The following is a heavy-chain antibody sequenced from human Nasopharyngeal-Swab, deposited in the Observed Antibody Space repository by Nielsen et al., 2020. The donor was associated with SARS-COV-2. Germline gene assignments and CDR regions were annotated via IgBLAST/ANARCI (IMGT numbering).Heavy chain of an antibody. V-gene: IGHV1-24*01. CDR1: GYTLTELS. J-gene: IGHJ5*02. CDR2: FDPEDGET. CDR3: ATGQQWLVQWFDP. Sequence: ASVKVSCKVSGYTLTELSMHWVRQAPGKGLEWMGGFDPEDGETIYAQTFQGRVTMTEDTSTDTAYMELSSLRSEDTAVYYCATGQQWLVQWFDPWGQGTLVTVSS. D-gene: IGHD6-19*01.